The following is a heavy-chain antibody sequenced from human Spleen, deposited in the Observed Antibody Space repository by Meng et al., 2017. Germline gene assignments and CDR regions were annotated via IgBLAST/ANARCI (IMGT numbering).Heavy chain of an antibody. D-gene: IGHD2-21*01. V-gene: IGHV4-61*01. CDR2: ISYIGST. CDR1: GDSVSSGSYF. Sequence: HVQLQESGPGLVRPLETLSLPCTVSGDSVSSGSYFWSWIRQPPGKGLEWIGYISYIGSTNYNPSLKSRVTISVDTSKNQFSLRLSSVIAADTAVYYCAGMVRPRGDFDYWGQGTLVTVSS. CDR3: AGMVRPRGDFDY. J-gene: IGHJ4*02.